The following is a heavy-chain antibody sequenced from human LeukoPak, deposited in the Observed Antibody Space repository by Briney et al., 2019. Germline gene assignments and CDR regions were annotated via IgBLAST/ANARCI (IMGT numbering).Heavy chain of an antibody. D-gene: IGHD3-22*01. CDR3: ARGNGSGYYYVFYYYGMDV. CDR1: GYTFTSYD. CDR2: MNPNSGNT. J-gene: IGHJ6*02. V-gene: IGHV1-8*01. Sequence: GASVKVSCKASGYTFTSYDINWVRQATGQGLEWMGWMNPNSGNTGYAQKFQGRVTMTRNTSISTAYMELSSLRSEDTAVYYCARGNGSGYYYVFYYYGMDVWGQGTTVTVSS.